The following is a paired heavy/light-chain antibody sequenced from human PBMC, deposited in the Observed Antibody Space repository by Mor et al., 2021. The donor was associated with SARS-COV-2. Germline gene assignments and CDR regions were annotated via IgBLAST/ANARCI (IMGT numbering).Light chain of an antibody. Sequence: DIVMTQSPDSLAVSLGEGATINCKSSQSVLSSSNNKNYLVWYQQKPGQPPKLLISWASTRESGVPDRFSGSGSGTDFTLTISGLQAEDVAVYYCQQCYSAPLTFGGGTKVEIK. CDR3: QQCYSAPLT. V-gene: IGKV4-1*01. CDR1: QSVLSSSNNKNY. J-gene: IGKJ4*01. CDR2: WAS.
Heavy chain of an antibody. CDR3: AKGIAAAGYYFDH. D-gene: IGHD6-13*01. CDR1: GFTFSSYG. CDR2: APSDGYNK. V-gene: IGHV3-30*02. J-gene: IGHJ4*02. Sequence: QVQLVESGGGVVQPGGSLRLSCAASGFTFSSYGMHWVRRAPGKGLEWLALAPSDGYNKHYADLVKGRFTISRDDSKSTVYLQMNDLRVEDTAVYYCAKGIAAAGYYFDHWGQGTLVTVSS.